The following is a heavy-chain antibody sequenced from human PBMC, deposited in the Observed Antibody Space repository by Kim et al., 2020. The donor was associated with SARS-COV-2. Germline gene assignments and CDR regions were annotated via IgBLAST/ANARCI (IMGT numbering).Heavy chain of an antibody. V-gene: IGHV3-23*01. Sequence: AASVKGRFTISRDNSKNTLYLQMNSLRVEDTAIYYCAKAVRASGPNWFDPWGQGTLVTVSS. D-gene: IGHD3-10*01. CDR3: AKAVRASGPNWFDP. J-gene: IGHJ5*02.